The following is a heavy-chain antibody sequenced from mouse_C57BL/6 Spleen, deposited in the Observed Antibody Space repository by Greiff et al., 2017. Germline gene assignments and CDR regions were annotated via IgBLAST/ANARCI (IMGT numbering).Heavy chain of an antibody. CDR1: GYTFTSYW. CDR2: IHPNSGST. CDR3: SGCPRYCDYGYFDV. J-gene: IGHJ1*03. D-gene: IGHD6-1*01. Sequence: QVQLQQPGAELVKPGASVKLSCKASGYTFTSYWMHWVKQRPGQGLEWIGMIHPNSGSTNYNEKFKSKATMTVDKSSSTAYMQLSSLTSEDASVYYCSGCPRYCDYGYFDVWGTGTTVTVSS. V-gene: IGHV1-64*01.